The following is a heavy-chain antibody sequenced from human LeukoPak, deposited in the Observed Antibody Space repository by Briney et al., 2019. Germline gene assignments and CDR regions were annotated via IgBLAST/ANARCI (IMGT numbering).Heavy chain of an antibody. D-gene: IGHD2-21*01. V-gene: IGHV4-59*01. J-gene: IGHJ4*02. CDR2: IYHSGNT. CDR3: ASEVADGY. CDR1: GDSISSYY. Sequence: SETLSLTCTVSGDSISSYYWTWIRQPPGKGLEWIGYIYHSGNTKYNPSLKGRVTMSIDTSKNQFFLNVTSVTAADTAVYYCASEVADGYWGQGTLVIVS.